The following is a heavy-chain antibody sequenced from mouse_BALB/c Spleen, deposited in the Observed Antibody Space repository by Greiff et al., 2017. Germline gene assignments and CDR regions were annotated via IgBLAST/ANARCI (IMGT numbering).Heavy chain of an antibody. CDR1: GFNIKDTY. CDR2: IDPANGNT. CDR3: ARDGNYEAWFAY. V-gene: IGHV14-3*02. Sequence: VQLQQSGAELVKPGASVKLSCTASGFNIKDTYMHWVKQRPEQVLEWIGRIDPANGNTKYDPKFQGKATITADTSSNTAYLQLSSLTSEDTAVYYCARDGNYEAWFAYWGQGTLVTVSA. D-gene: IGHD2-1*01. J-gene: IGHJ3*01.